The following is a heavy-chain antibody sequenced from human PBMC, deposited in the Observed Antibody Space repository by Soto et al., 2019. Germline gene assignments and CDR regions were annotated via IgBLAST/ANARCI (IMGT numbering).Heavy chain of an antibody. J-gene: IGHJ6*02. CDR1: GGSVSSGSYY. CDR2: IYYSGST. V-gene: IGHV4-61*01. Sequence: SETLSLTCTVSGGSVSSGSYYWSWIRQPPGKGLEWIGYIYYSGSTNYNPSLKSRVTISVDTSKNQFSLKLSSVTAADTAVYYCARQKSGSYRKPPYYYYGMDVWGQGTTVTVSS. CDR3: ARQKSGSYRKPPYYYYGMDV. D-gene: IGHD1-26*01.